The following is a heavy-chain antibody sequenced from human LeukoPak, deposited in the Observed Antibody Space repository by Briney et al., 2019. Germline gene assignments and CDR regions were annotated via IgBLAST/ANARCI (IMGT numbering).Heavy chain of an antibody. CDR3: ARGPKLIRYFD. CDR2: INHSGST. J-gene: IGHJ4*02. Sequence: SETLSLTCAVYGGSFSGYYWSWIRQPPGKGLEWIGEINHSGSTNYNPSLKSRVTISVDTSKNQFSLKLSSVTAADTAVYYCARGPKLIRYFDWGQGTLVTVSS. V-gene: IGHV4-34*01. CDR1: GGSFSGYY. D-gene: IGHD3-9*01.